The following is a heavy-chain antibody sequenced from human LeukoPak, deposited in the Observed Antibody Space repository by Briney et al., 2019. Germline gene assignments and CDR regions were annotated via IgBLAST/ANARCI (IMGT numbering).Heavy chain of an antibody. J-gene: IGHJ5*02. CDR1: GFTFSSYG. Sequence: PGGSLRLSCAASGFTFSSYGMHWVRQAPGKGLEWVAVISYDGSNKYYADSVKGRFTISRDNSKNTLYLQMNSLRAEDTAVYYCAKDLRKNGLSNWFDPWGQGTLVTVSS. CDR3: AKDLRKNGLSNWFDP. CDR2: ISYDGSNK. D-gene: IGHD2-8*01. V-gene: IGHV3-30*18.